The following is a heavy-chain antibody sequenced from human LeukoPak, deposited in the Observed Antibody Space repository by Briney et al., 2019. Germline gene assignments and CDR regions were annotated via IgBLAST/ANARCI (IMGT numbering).Heavy chain of an antibody. Sequence: GGSLRLSCAASGLTLSSSGMHWVRQAPGKGLEWVAVISHDGSNKYYADSVKGRFTISRDNAKNTLYLQMDSLSVEDTAVYYCARIDSSSWHMDGMDVWGQGTTVTVSS. CDR3: ARIDSSSWHMDGMDV. CDR2: ISHDGSNK. CDR1: GLTLSSSG. J-gene: IGHJ6*02. D-gene: IGHD6-13*01. V-gene: IGHV3-30*03.